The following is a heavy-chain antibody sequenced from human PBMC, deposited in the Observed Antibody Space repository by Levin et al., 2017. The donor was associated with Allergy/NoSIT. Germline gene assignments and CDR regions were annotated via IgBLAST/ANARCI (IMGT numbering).Heavy chain of an antibody. CDR2: IKEDGSQT. CDR3: ARGASNRLWDTTVDY. Sequence: ASETLSLTCAASGFTFSTYWMTWVRQAPGKGLEWVANIKEDGSQTYYVDSLKGRFTISRDNTKNSLFLQMNNLRVDDTAVYYCARGASNRLWDTTVDYWGQGTLATVSS. CDR1: GFTFSTYW. V-gene: IGHV3-7*01. D-gene: IGHD5-18*01. J-gene: IGHJ4*02.